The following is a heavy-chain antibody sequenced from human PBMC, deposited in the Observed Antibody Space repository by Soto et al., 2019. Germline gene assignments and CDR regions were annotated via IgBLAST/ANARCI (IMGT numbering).Heavy chain of an antibody. V-gene: IGHV4-34*01. CDR3: ARGCGRIFVY. CDR2: INHSGST. Sequence: SETLSLTCAVSGGSISSGGYYWSWIRQHPGKGLEWIGEINHSGSTNYNPSLKSRVTISVDTSKNQFSLKLSSVTAADTAVYYCARGCGRIFVYWGQGTLVTVS. J-gene: IGHJ4*02. CDR1: GGSISSGGYY.